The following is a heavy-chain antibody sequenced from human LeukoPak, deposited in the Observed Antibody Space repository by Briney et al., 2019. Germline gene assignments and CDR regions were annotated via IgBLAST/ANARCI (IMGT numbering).Heavy chain of an antibody. Sequence: GGSLRLSCAASGFTFSGYWMSWVRQAPGKGLEWVANIKQDGSEKYYVDSVKGRFTISRDNAKNSLYLQMNSLRAEDTAVYYCARRVNWFDPWGQGTLVTVSS. J-gene: IGHJ5*02. D-gene: IGHD6-13*01. CDR2: IKQDGSEK. CDR1: GFTFSGYW. V-gene: IGHV3-7*01. CDR3: ARRVNWFDP.